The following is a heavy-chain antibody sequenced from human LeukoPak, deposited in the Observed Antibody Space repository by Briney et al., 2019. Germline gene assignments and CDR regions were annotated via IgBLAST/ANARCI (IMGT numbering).Heavy chain of an antibody. CDR3: AEDVDIVVVTASAFDY. CDR1: GFTLSTNA. Sequence: GESLRLSCLTSGFTLSTNAMSWVRQAPGKGLEWVSAISGSGGSTYYADSVKGRFTISRDNSKNTLYLQMNSLRAEDTAVYYCAEDVDIVVVTASAFDYWGQGTLVTVSS. CDR2: ISGSGGST. J-gene: IGHJ4*02. D-gene: IGHD2-21*02. V-gene: IGHV3-23*01.